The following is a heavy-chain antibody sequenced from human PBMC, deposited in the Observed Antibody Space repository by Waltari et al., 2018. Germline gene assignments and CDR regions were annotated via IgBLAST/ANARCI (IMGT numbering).Heavy chain of an antibody. J-gene: IGHJ4*02. CDR2: INRNGGST. Sequence: EVQLVESGGGVVRPGGSLSLTCAASGFTFDDYGMSWVRQAPGKGLEWVSGINRNGGSTGYADSVKGRLTISRDNAKNSLYLQMNILRAEDTALYHCARDGESGSSFDYWGQGTLVTVSS. CDR1: GFTFDDYG. D-gene: IGHD1-26*01. V-gene: IGHV3-20*01. CDR3: ARDGESGSSFDY.